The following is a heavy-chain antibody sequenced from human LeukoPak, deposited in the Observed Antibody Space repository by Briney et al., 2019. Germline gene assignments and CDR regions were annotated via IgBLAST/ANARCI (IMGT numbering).Heavy chain of an antibody. V-gene: IGHV3-48*03. Sequence: GGSLRLSCAASGFTFRSYEMNWVRQAPGKGLEWVAYISSSGSTIYYADSVKGRFTISRDNSKNTLYLQMNSLRAEDTAVYYCAREIPGIAAAGIDYWGQGTLVTVSS. D-gene: IGHD6-25*01. J-gene: IGHJ4*02. CDR3: AREIPGIAAAGIDY. CDR2: ISSSGSTI. CDR1: GFTFRSYE.